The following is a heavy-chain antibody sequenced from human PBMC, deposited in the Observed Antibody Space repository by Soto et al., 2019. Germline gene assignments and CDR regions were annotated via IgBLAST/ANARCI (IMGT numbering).Heavy chain of an antibody. CDR2: IIHIFGTA. CDR1: GGTFSSYT. D-gene: IGHD2-21*01. J-gene: IGHJ2*01. CDR3: ARGKHMWLEVWYFDL. Sequence: QVQLVQSGAEVKKPGSSVTVSCKASGGTFSSYTISWVRQAPGQGLEWMGGIIHIFGTANYAQTSQGRVTITADESTRPGSMGLSSLRSEETAVYYCARGKHMWLEVWYFDLWGRGDLVTVSS. V-gene: IGHV1-69*12.